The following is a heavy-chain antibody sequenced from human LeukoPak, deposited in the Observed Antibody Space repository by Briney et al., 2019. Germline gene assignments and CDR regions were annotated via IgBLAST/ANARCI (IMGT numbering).Heavy chain of an antibody. V-gene: IGHV4-39*01. CDR3: ARLWYSSGWYATGIDY. CDR1: GGSFSSTNYF. J-gene: IGHJ4*02. D-gene: IGHD6-19*01. Sequence: SETLSLTCTVSGGSFSSTNYFWGWIRQPPGKGLEWIGTIYFGGSGGTYYNPSLRSRVTISVDTSKNQFSLKLTSVTAADTAVYYCARLWYSSGWYATGIDYWGQGTLVAVSS. CDR2: IYFGGSGGT.